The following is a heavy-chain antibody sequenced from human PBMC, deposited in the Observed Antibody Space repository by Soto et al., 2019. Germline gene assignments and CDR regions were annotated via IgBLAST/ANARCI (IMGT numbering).Heavy chain of an antibody. Sequence: GESLKISCQGSGYSFTSNWIGWVRHMPGKGLEWVGSIFPGDSDTRYSPSFQGQVTISADKSINTAYLQWGSLKASDTAMYYCARSSYYDSRGYYFYYFDFWGQGTLVTVSS. CDR2: IFPGDSDT. CDR3: ARSSYYDSRGYYFYYFDF. V-gene: IGHV5-51*01. J-gene: IGHJ4*02. D-gene: IGHD3-22*01. CDR1: GYSFTSNW.